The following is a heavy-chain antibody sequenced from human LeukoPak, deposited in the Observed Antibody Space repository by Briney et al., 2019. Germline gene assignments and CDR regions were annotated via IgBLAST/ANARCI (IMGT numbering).Heavy chain of an antibody. J-gene: IGHJ6*03. Sequence: SVKVSCKASGGTFSTYAISWVRQAPGQGLEWMGGIVPAFRSANYARTFQGRVAITTDESTKTAYLELSSLISEDTAVYYCARASIFGVVFYYMDVWGNGTSVTVSS. CDR2: IVPAFRSA. CDR3: ARASIFGVVFYYMDV. D-gene: IGHD3-3*01. CDR1: GGTFSTYA. V-gene: IGHV1-69*05.